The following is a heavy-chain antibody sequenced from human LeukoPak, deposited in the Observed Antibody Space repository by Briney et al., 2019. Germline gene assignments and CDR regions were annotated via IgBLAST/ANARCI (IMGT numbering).Heavy chain of an antibody. CDR2: IYYSGST. Sequence: RSSETLSLTCTVSGGSISSGGYYWSWIRQHPGKGLEWIGCIYYSGSTYYNPSLKSRVTISVDTSKNQFSLKLSSVTAADTAVYYCAAEGIAAAGFDYWGQGTLVTVSS. J-gene: IGHJ4*02. CDR1: GGSISSGGYY. CDR3: AAEGIAAAGFDY. V-gene: IGHV4-31*03. D-gene: IGHD6-13*01.